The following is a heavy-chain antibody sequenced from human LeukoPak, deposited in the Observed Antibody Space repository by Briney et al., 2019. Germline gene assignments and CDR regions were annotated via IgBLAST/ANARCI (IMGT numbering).Heavy chain of an antibody. CDR1: GGSIISSTYY. J-gene: IGHJ5*02. CDR2: TYHSGIP. Sequence: SETLSLTCTVSGGSIISSTYYWGWIRQTPGKGLEWIGSTYHSGIPYYNPFLLGRATISADTSKNQFSLKVRSVTAADTTLYYCARDHGNNFFDPWGQGTLVTVSS. V-gene: IGHV4-39*07. CDR3: ARDHGNNFFDP.